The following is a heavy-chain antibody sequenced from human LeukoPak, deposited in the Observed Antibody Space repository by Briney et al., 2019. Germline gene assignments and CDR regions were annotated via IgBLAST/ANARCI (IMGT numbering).Heavy chain of an antibody. CDR1: GGSISSYY. V-gene: IGHV4-4*07. J-gene: IGHJ4*02. D-gene: IGHD6-19*01. Sequence: SETLSLTCTVSGGSISSYYWSWNRQPAGKGLEWIGRMYPTGSSNYNPSLTSRVALSVDTSKNQFSLNLDSVTAADTAVYYCARDLAVAGTVAALGYWGQGTQVTVSS. CDR2: MYPTGSS. CDR3: ARDLAVAGTVAALGY.